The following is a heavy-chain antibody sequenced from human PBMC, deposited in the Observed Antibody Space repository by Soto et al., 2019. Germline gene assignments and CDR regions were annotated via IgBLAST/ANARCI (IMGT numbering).Heavy chain of an antibody. CDR3: ARARRDSGSWYSDYYYYMDV. V-gene: IGHV4-59*01. D-gene: IGHD6-13*01. CDR2: IYYSGST. Sequence: SETLSLTCTVSGGSISSYYWSWIRQPPGKGLEWIGYIYYSGSTNYNPSLKSRVTISVDTSKNQFSLKLSSVTAADTAVYYCARARRDSGSWYSDYYYYMDVWGKGTTVTVSS. CDR1: GGSISSYY. J-gene: IGHJ6*03.